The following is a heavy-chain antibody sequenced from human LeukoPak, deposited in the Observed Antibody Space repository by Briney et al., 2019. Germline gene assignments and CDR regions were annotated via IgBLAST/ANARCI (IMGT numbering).Heavy chain of an antibody. V-gene: IGHV1-69*05. CDR3: ARVPSSGYYRHFDY. J-gene: IGHJ4*02. CDR1: GYTFTSYD. CDR2: IIPIFGTA. D-gene: IGHD3-22*01. Sequence: GASVKVSCKASGYTFTSYDISWVRQAPGQGLEWMGGIIPIFGTANYAQKFQGRVTITTDESTSTAYMELSSLRSEDTAVYYCARVPSSGYYRHFDYWGQGTLVTVSS.